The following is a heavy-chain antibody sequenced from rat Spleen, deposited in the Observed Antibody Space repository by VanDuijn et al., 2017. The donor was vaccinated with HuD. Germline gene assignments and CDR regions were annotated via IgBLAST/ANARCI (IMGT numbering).Heavy chain of an antibody. Sequence: EVQLVESGGGLVQPGRSLKLSCAASGFTFSNYGMHWIRQAPTKGLEWVASISPRGGSTYYRDSVKGRFTISRDNAKSTLYLQMDSLRSEDTATYYCATGGFWEPSGYFDYWGQGVMVTVSS. V-gene: IGHV5-19*01. CDR3: ATGGFWEPSGYFDY. CDR2: ISPRGGST. D-gene: IGHD5-1*01. J-gene: IGHJ2*01. CDR1: GFTFSNYG.